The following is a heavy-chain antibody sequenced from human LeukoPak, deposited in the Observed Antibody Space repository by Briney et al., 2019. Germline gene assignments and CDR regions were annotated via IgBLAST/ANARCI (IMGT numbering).Heavy chain of an antibody. CDR3: ARGLSHSRTVY. V-gene: IGHV3-53*01. J-gene: IGHJ4*02. CDR1: GFTVSSNY. D-gene: IGHD3-16*02. Sequence: PGGSLRLSCVASGFTVSSNYMSWVRQAPGKGLEWVSVIYSGGSTYYADSVKGRFTISRDNSKNTLYLQMNSLRAEDTAVYYCARGLSHSRTVYWGQGTLVTVSS. CDR2: IYSGGST.